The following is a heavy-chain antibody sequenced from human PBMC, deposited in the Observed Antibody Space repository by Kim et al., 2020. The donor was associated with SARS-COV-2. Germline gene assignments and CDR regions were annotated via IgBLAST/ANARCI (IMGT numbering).Heavy chain of an antibody. J-gene: IGHJ6*02. Sequence: GGSLRLSCAASGFTLSSFWLTWVRQAPGKGLEWAAHINQDGSEQYYVDSVKVRFTISRDNRKNSLYLQMNSLRAEDTAVYYCARGRNMDVWGQGTTFTVSS. CDR2: INQDGSEQ. CDR1: GFTLSSFW. V-gene: IGHV3-7*01. CDR3: ARGRNMDV.